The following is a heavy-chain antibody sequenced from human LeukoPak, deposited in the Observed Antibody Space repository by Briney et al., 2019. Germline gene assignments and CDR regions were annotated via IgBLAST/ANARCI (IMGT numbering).Heavy chain of an antibody. Sequence: ASVKVSCKASGYTFTNYYIHWVRQAPGQGLEWMGWISAYNGNTNYAQKLQGRVTMTTVTSTSTAYMELRSLRSDDTAVYYCARSIAARLGGYWGQGTLVTVSS. CDR1: GYTFTNYY. J-gene: IGHJ4*02. V-gene: IGHV1-18*01. CDR3: ARSIAARLGGY. D-gene: IGHD6-6*01. CDR2: ISAYNGNT.